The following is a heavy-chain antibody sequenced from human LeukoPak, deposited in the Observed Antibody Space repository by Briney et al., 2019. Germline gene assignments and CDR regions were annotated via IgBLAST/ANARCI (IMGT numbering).Heavy chain of an antibody. D-gene: IGHD3-22*01. V-gene: IGHV4-4*02. Sequence: SETLSLTCAVSGDSISSNYWWTWVRRPPGKGLEWIGEIHHSGSTNYSPSLKSRVTVSVDNSRNDFSLSLTSVSAADTAVYYCARGIPGYFGTSGYYYEYWGQGTLVTVSS. CDR2: IHHSGST. CDR1: GDSISSNYW. CDR3: ARGIPGYFGTSGYYYEY. J-gene: IGHJ4*02.